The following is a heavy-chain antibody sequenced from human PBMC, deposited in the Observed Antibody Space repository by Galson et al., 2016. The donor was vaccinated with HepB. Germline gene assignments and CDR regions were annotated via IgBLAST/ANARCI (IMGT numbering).Heavy chain of an antibody. CDR3: ARDLGFCNTTSCSSPNAFDI. D-gene: IGHD2-2*03. Sequence: SLTCTVSGGSISNYYWSWIRQSPGKGLQWIGYIYHTGSTNKNPSLRRRVTISVDTSTNQFSLKLTSVTAADTAMYYCARDLGFCNTTSCSSPNAFDIWGQGTMVTVSS. V-gene: IGHV4-59*01. CDR1: GGSISNYY. CDR2: IYHTGST. J-gene: IGHJ3*02.